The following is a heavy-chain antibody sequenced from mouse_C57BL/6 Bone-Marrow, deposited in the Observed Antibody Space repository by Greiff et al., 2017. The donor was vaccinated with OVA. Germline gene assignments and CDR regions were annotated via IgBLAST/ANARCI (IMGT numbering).Heavy chain of an antibody. CDR2: INPNYGTT. V-gene: IGHV1-39*01. CDR3: ASIELTGMRGYYFDY. D-gene: IGHD4-1*01. CDR1: GYSFTDYN. Sequence: EVQLQQSGPELVKPGASVKISCKASGYSFTDYNMNWVKQSNGQSLEWIGVINPNYGTTSYNQKFKGKATLTVDQSSSTAYMQLNSLTSEDSAVYYCASIELTGMRGYYFDYWGQGTTLTVSS. J-gene: IGHJ2*01.